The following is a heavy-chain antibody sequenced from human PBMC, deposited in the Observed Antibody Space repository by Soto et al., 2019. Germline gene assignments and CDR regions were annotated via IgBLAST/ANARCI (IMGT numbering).Heavy chain of an antibody. J-gene: IGHJ5*02. CDR2: INHSGST. Sequence: PAETLGFTCAIYGGSFSVYYWSWIRQHPGKGLEWTGEINHSGSTNYNPSLKSRVTISVDTSKNQFSLKLRSVTAADTAVYYCARASPVVAANRRNWFDPWGQGTLVTVSS. D-gene: IGHD2-15*01. CDR1: GGSFSVYY. V-gene: IGHV4-34*01. CDR3: ARASPVVAANRRNWFDP.